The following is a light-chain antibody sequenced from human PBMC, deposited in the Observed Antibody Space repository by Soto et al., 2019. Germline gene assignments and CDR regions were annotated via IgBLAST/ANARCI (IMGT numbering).Light chain of an antibody. J-gene: IGKJ2*01. CDR1: QSISSW. CDR3: QQDNGYPYT. Sequence: DIQMTQSPSTLAASVGDRVTITCRASQSISSWLAWYQQKPGKAPNLLIYKASSLDSGVPSRFSGSGSGTEFTLTISSLQPDDFATFYCQQDNGYPYTFGQGPKLEIK. V-gene: IGKV1-5*03. CDR2: KAS.